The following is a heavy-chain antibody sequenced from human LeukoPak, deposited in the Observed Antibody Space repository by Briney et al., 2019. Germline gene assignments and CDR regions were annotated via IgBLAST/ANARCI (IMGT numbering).Heavy chain of an antibody. Sequence: GGSLRLSCAASGLTFSSYWMHWVRQAPGKGLVWVSRINSVGSGTSYADSVKGRFTISRDNAKNTLYLQMNSLRAEDTAVYYCARDFDRYYFDYWGQGTLVTVSS. CDR3: ARDFDRYYFDY. CDR1: GLTFSSYW. D-gene: IGHD3-9*01. CDR2: INSVGSGT. V-gene: IGHV3-74*01. J-gene: IGHJ4*02.